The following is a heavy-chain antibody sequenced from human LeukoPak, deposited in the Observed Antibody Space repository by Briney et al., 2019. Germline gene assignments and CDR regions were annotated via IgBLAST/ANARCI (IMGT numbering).Heavy chain of an antibody. D-gene: IGHD2-2*01. J-gene: IGHJ6*03. CDR2: INPNSGGT. V-gene: IGHV1-2*02. CDR3: ARGGYCSSTSCENYYYYYYMDV. Sequence: ASVKVSCKASGYTFTGYYMHWVRQAPGQGLEWMGWINPNSGGTNYAQKFQGRVTMTRDTSISTAYMELSRLRSDDTAVYYCARGGYCSSTSCENYYYYYYMDVWGKGTTVTVSS. CDR1: GYTFTGYY.